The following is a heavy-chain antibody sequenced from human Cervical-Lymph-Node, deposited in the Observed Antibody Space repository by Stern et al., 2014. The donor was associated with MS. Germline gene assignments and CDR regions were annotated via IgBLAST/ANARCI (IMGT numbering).Heavy chain of an antibody. CDR2: IIPIFGTA. CDR3: SKNLGGDFFDY. D-gene: IGHD3-16*01. V-gene: IGHV1-69*01. J-gene: IGHJ4*02. Sequence: MQLVESGAEVKKPGSSVKVSCKASGGTFSSYAISWVRQAPGQGLEWMGGIIPIFGTANYAQKFQGRATITADGSMGPAHMEPSSLRTGDPAVYYFSKNLGGDFFDYWGQGTLGTVSS. CDR1: GGTFSSYA.